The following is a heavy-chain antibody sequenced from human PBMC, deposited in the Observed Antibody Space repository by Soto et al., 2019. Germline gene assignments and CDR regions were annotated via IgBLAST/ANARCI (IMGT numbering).Heavy chain of an antibody. V-gene: IGHV4-31*03. CDR3: ARARTYCGGDCHRTQSDY. CDR2: IYYSGST. Sequence: QVQLQESGPGLVKPSQTLSLTCTVSVGSITSGGYYWSWIPQTPGKGLEWIGYIYYSGSTYYNPSLKSRVTISVDTSKNQFSLKLSSVTAADTAVYYCARARTYCGGDCHRTQSDYWGQGTLVTVSS. J-gene: IGHJ4*02. CDR1: VGSITSGGYY. D-gene: IGHD2-21*02.